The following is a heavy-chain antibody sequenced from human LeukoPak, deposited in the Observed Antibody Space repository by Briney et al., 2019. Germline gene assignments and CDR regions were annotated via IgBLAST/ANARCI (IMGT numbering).Heavy chain of an antibody. CDR2: INPNSGGT. J-gene: IGHJ3*02. Sequence: ASVKVSCKASGYSFIDHYMHWVRQAPGQGLEWMGRINPNSGGTNYAQKFQGRVTMTRDTSISTAYMELSRLRSDDTAVYYCARGLRFLEWLLEDDAFDIWGQGTMVTVSS. CDR1: GYSFIDHY. V-gene: IGHV1-2*06. CDR3: ARGLRFLEWLLEDDAFDI. D-gene: IGHD3-3*01.